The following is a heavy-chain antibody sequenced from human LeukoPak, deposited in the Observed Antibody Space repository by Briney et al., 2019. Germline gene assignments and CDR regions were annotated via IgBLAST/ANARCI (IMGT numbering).Heavy chain of an antibody. D-gene: IGHD2-15*01. CDR1: GFTFSTYW. CDR3: ARVLRYCSGGNCYSGGLGYMDV. V-gene: IGHV3-74*01. J-gene: IGHJ6*03. CDR2: INRDASSI. Sequence: PGGSLRLSCAASGFTFSTYWMHWVRQAPGKGLVWVSRINRDASSIAYADSVQGRFTISRDNAKNTLYLQMNNLRAEDTAVYYCARVLRYCSGGNCYSGGLGYMDVWGKGTTVTISS.